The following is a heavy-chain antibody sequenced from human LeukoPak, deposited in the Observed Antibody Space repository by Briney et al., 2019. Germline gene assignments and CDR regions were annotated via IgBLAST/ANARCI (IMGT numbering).Heavy chain of an antibody. D-gene: IGHD5-18*01. CDR3: ARDVGGYTYGSNWFDP. Sequence: SETLSLTCTVSGGSISSYYWSWIRQTPGKGLEWIGYIYYSGSTNYNPSLKSRVTISVDTSKNQFSLKLSSVTAADTAVYYCARDVGGYTYGSNWFDPWGQGTLVTVSS. CDR1: GGSISSYY. V-gene: IGHV4-59*01. J-gene: IGHJ5*02. CDR2: IYYSGST.